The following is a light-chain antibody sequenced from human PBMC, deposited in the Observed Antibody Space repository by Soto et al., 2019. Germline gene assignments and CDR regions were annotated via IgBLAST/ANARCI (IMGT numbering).Light chain of an antibody. CDR1: QSVSSD. V-gene: IGKV3-11*01. CDR2: GAS. J-gene: IGKJ3*01. CDR3: QQRSNRPRFT. Sequence: EIVMTQSPATLSVSPGERATLSCRASQSVSSDLAWYHQKPGQAPRLLIYGASSRATGIPDRFSGSGSGTDFTLTISRLEPEDFAVYYCQQRSNRPRFTFGPGTKVDIK.